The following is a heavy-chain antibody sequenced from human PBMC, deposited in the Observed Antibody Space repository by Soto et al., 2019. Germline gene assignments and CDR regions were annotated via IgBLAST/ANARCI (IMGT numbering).Heavy chain of an antibody. CDR2: INPNSGGT. CDR1: VYTFTRYY. CDR3: ARGSIAVAGLYGMDV. J-gene: IGHJ6*02. V-gene: IGHV1-2*02. Sequence: XSVKVSCNASVYTFTRYYMHWVRQAPGQGLEWMGWINPNSGGTNYAQKFQGRVTMTRDTSISTAYMELSRLRSDDTAVYYCARGSIAVAGLYGMDVWGQGTTVTVSS. D-gene: IGHD6-19*01.